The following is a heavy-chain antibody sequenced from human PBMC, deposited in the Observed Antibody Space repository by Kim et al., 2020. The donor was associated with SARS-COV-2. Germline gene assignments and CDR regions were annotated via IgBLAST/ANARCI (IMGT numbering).Heavy chain of an antibody. V-gene: IGHV3-23*01. Sequence: DSVKSRLTISRDNSKNMVFLQKGSLGAEDTAKYYCARDRAFTKDLFDSWGQGTLVTVST. J-gene: IGHJ4*02. CDR3: ARDRAFTKDLFDS.